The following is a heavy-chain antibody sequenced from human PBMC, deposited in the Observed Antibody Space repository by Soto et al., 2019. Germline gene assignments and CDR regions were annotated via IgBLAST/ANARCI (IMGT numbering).Heavy chain of an antibody. Sequence: PGGSLILSCAASGFPFSNAWINWVRQAPGKGLEWVGRVKSKNDGGTTDFAAPVKGRFAISRDDSKNMVYLEMNSLQTEDTAIYYCTTDSYITSIIVRFDYWGHGTLVTVSS. V-gene: IGHV3-15*07. CDR2: VKSKNDGGTT. J-gene: IGHJ4*01. CDR3: TTDSYITSIIVRFDY. CDR1: GFPFSNAW. D-gene: IGHD3-22*01.